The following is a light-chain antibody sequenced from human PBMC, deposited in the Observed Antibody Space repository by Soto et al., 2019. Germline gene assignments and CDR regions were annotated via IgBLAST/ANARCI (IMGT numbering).Light chain of an antibody. Sequence: EIVLTQSPGTLSLSPGERATLSCRASQSVRNSDLAWYQQKPGQSPRLLIYDASSRASGIPDRFSGSGSGTDFTLTISRLEPEDFAVYYCQNYGRSTRPFAGGTKLQIK. CDR3: QNYGRSTRP. CDR2: DAS. V-gene: IGKV3-20*01. CDR1: QSVRNSD. J-gene: IGKJ4*01.